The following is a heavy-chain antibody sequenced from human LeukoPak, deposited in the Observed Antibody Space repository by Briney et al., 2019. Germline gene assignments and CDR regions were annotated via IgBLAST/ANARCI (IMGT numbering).Heavy chain of an antibody. CDR3: ARIFSYYGSGSYFDY. CDR2: IYYSGST. J-gene: IGHJ4*02. Sequence: ASETLSLTCTVPGGSISSYYWSWIRQPPGKGLEWIGYIYYSGSTNYNPSLKSRVTISVDTSKNQFSLKLSSVTAADTAVYYCARIFSYYGSGSYFDYWGQGTLVIVSS. CDR1: GGSISSYY. V-gene: IGHV4-59*01. D-gene: IGHD3-10*01.